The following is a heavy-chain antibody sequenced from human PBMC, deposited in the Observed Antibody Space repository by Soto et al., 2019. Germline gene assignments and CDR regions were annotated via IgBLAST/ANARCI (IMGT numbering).Heavy chain of an antibody. CDR3: TRTPLSKSGGYYYYGMDV. CDR1: GFTFGDYA. D-gene: IGHD2-15*01. V-gene: IGHV3-49*04. Sequence: GGSLRLSCIGSGFTFGDYAMSWVRQAPGKGLEWVGLIRSKAYGGTTEYAASVKGRFTISRDDSKRIAYLQMNSLKTEDTAVYYCTRTPLSKSGGYYYYGMDVWGQGTTVTVSS. CDR2: IRSKAYGGTT. J-gene: IGHJ6*02.